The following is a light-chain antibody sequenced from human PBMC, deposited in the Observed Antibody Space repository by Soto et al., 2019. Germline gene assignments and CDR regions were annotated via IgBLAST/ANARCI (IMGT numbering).Light chain of an antibody. Sequence: IVMTQSPLSLPVTPGEPASISCRSSQSLLHSDGYNYLDWYLQKPGQSPQLLIYLGSNRASGVPDRFSGSGSGKDFTLKISRVEDEDVGIYYCMQARSGWTFGQGTKVEIK. J-gene: IGKJ1*01. CDR3: MQARSGWT. CDR1: QSLLHSDGYNY. CDR2: LGS. V-gene: IGKV2-28*01.